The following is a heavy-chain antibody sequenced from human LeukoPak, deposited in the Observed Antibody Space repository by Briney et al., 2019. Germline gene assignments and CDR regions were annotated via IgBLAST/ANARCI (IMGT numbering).Heavy chain of an antibody. CDR1: GGTFSSYA. Sequence: SVKVSCKASGGTFSSYAISWVRQAPGQGLEWMGGIIPIFGTANYAQKFQGRVTITTDESTSTAYMELSSLRSEDTAVYYCARSPVGVRKKHDFWGQGTLVIVSS. D-gene: IGHD3-10*01. CDR2: IIPIFGTA. CDR3: ARSPVGVRKKHDF. J-gene: IGHJ4*02. V-gene: IGHV1-69*05.